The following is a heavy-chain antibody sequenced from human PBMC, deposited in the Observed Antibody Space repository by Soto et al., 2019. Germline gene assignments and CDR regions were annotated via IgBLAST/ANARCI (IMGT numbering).Heavy chain of an antibody. D-gene: IGHD2-2*01. CDR2: IGESGTPT. Sequence: EVQLLESGGGLVQPGGSLRLSCAASGFTFSSYAMKWVRQAPGKGLEWVSLIGESGTPTYYADSVKGRFTISRDNSGNTLFLEMYSLRAEDTAVYYCARYIPGVCYYGMDVWGQGTTVTVYS. J-gene: IGHJ6*02. CDR1: GFTFSSYA. V-gene: IGHV3-23*01. CDR3: ARYIPGVCYYGMDV.